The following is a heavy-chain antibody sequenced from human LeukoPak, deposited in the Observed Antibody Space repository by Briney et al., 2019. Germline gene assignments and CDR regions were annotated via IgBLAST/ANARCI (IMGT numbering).Heavy chain of an antibody. CDR2: INHSGST. D-gene: IGHD4-23*01. CDR3: ARTRGVTTVVK. Sequence: SETLSLTCAVYGGSFSGYYWSWIRQPPGKGLEWIGEINHSGSTNYNPSLKSRVTISVDTSKNQFSLKLSSVTAAGTAVYYSARTRGVTTVVKWGPGTLVTVSS. J-gene: IGHJ4*02. CDR1: GGSFSGYY. V-gene: IGHV4-34*01.